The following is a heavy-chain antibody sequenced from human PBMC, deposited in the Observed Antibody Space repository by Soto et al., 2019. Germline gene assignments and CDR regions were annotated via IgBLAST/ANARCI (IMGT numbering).Heavy chain of an antibody. CDR2: IIPIFGTA. J-gene: IGHJ4*02. Sequence: ASVKVSCKASGGTFSSYAISWVRQAPGQGLEWMGGIIPIFGTANYAQKFQGRVTITADESTSTAYMELSSLRSEDTAVYYCARENQVDTAMHHWGQGTLVTVSS. CDR3: ARENQVDTAMHH. CDR1: GGTFSSYA. D-gene: IGHD5-18*01. V-gene: IGHV1-69*13.